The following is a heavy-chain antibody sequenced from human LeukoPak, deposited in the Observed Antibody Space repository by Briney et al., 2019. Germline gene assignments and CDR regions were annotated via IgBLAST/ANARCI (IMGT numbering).Heavy chain of an antibody. Sequence: SETLSLTCTVSGGSISSYYWSWIRQPPGKGLEWIGYIYCSGSTNYNPSLKSRVTISVDTSKNQFSLKLSSVTAADTAVYYCARAHVDTAMDFDYWGQGTLVTVSS. V-gene: IGHV4-59*01. D-gene: IGHD5-18*01. CDR3: ARAHVDTAMDFDY. CDR1: GGSISSYY. CDR2: IYCSGST. J-gene: IGHJ4*02.